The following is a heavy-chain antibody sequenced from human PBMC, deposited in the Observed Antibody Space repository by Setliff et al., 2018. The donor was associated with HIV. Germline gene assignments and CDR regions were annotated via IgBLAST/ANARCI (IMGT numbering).Heavy chain of an antibody. CDR3: ARVDSGYDLAYYYYMDV. V-gene: IGHV3-21*01. CDR1: GFTFSNYN. D-gene: IGHD5-12*01. Sequence: GGSLRLSCAASGFTFSNYNMNWVRQAPGKGLEWVSSISSSSYIYYADSVKGRFTISRDNAKNSLYLQMNSLRAEDTAVYYCARVDSGYDLAYYYYMDVWGKGTTVTVPS. CDR2: ISSSSYI. J-gene: IGHJ6*03.